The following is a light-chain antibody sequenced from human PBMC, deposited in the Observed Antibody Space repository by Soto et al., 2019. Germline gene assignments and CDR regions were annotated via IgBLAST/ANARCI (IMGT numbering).Light chain of an antibody. V-gene: IGKV2-28*01. CDR3: MQALQTPLT. CDR1: QSLLHSDGYNY. J-gene: IGKJ4*01. CDR2: LGS. Sequence: DIVMTQSPLSLPVTPGEPASISCRSSQSLLHSDGYNYLDWFLQRPGQSPQLLIYLGSSRASGVPDRFSGSGSGTDFTLIISRVEAEDVGVYYCMQALQTPLTFGGGTKVDIK.